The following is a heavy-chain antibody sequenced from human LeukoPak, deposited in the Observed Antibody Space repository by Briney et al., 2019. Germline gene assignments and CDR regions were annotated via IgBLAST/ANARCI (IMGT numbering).Heavy chain of an antibody. CDR1: GFTFDDYA. D-gene: IGHD3-9*01. V-gene: IGHV3-9*01. CDR3: TRDLMDYDVSTGLHHYYMDV. Sequence: QTGRSLRLSCAASGFTFDDYAMHWVRQAPRKGLVWVSRINDDGRNINYADSVRGRFTISRDNAKNTLYLQMNTLRVEDTAVYYCTRDLMDYDVSTGLHHYYMDVWGQGTTVTVSS. CDR2: INDDGRNI. J-gene: IGHJ6*02.